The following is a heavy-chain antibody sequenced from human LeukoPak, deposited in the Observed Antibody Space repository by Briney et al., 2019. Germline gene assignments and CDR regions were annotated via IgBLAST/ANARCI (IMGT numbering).Heavy chain of an antibody. J-gene: IGHJ6*03. D-gene: IGHD2-2*01. Sequence: SETLSLTCAVYGGSFSGYYWTWIRQPPGKGLEWIGEVYHSGNTNYSPSLKSRITISVDTSKNQFSLRLRSATAADTAVYYCARVRKGYCSSTTCYDRFYYYYIDVWDKGTTVSVSS. V-gene: IGHV4-34*01. CDR3: ARVRKGYCSSTTCYDRFYYYYIDV. CDR2: VYHSGNT. CDR1: GGSFSGYY.